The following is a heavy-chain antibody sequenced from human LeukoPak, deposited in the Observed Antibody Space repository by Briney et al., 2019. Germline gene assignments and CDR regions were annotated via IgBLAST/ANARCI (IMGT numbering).Heavy chain of an antibody. CDR2: IIPLFGVA. CDR1: GGSFSSYA. D-gene: IGHD4-17*01. CDR3: ARDTITVTTPYFDY. V-gene: IGHV1-69*13. J-gene: IGHJ4*02. Sequence: ASVKVSCKASGGSFSSYAIGWVRQAPGQGLEWMGGIIPLFGVANYAQRLQGRVTITADESTSTAYMELSSLRSDDTAFYYCARDTITVTTPYFDYWGQGTLVTVPS.